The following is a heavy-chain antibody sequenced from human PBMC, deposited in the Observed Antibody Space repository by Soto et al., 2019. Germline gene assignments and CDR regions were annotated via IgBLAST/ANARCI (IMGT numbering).Heavy chain of an antibody. Sequence: QLQLHESGPGLVKPSETLSLTCTVSGGSISSNDCYWGWIRQSPGKGLQWIASLCYSGNTYYNPSLKSRVTLPVDTSKNQFSLKVNSVTAADTAVYYCARRPSSMHAFDIWGQGTLVTVSS. CDR1: GGSISSNDCY. CDR3: ARRPSSMHAFDI. J-gene: IGHJ3*02. D-gene: IGHD2-8*01. CDR2: LCYSGNT. V-gene: IGHV4-39*01.